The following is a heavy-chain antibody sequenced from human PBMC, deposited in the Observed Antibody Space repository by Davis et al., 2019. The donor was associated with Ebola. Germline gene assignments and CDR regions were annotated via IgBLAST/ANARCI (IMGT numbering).Heavy chain of an antibody. D-gene: IGHD6-19*01. CDR2: IYYSGTT. V-gene: IGHV4-59*08. CDR3: ARPAVAGFYYGLDV. Sequence: SETLSLTCNVSGGSISDNYWSWIRQPPGKGLEWIGYIYYSGTTNYNPSLKSRVTMSVDTSKNQFSLKLSSVTAADTAVYYCARPAVAGFYYGLDVWGQGTTVTVSS. J-gene: IGHJ6*02. CDR1: GGSISDNY.